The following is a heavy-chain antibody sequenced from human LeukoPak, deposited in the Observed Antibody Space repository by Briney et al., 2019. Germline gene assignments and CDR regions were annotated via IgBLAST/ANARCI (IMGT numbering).Heavy chain of an antibody. CDR2: IISIFGTA. CDR3: ARALEYGDYYFDY. CDR1: GGTFSSYS. D-gene: IGHD4-17*01. Sequence: GASVKLSCEASGGTFSSYSISWVRQAPGQGLEWMGGIISIFGTANYAQKFQGRVTITADDSTSTAYMELSSLRSEDTAVYYCARALEYGDYYFDYWGQGTLVTVSS. V-gene: IGHV1-69*13. J-gene: IGHJ4*02.